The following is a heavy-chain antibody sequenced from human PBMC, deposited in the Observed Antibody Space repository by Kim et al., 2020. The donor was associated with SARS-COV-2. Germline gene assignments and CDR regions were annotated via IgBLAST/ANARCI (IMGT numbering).Heavy chain of an antibody. CDR2: ISWNSGSI. Sequence: GGSLRLSCAASGFTFGDYAMHWVRQAPGKGLEWVSGISWNSGSIGYADSVKGRFTISRDNAKNSLYLQMNSLRAEDTALYYCAKDRREWLSYYYYYMDVWGKGTPVTVSS. CDR1: GFTFGDYA. CDR3: AKDRREWLSYYYYYMDV. J-gene: IGHJ6*03. D-gene: IGHD3-3*01. V-gene: IGHV3-9*01.